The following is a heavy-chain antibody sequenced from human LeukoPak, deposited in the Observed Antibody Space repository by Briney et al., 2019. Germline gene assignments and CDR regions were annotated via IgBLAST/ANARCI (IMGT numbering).Heavy chain of an antibody. J-gene: IGHJ4*02. CDR2: ILNSGTTT. V-gene: IGHV3-11*01. D-gene: IGHD6-19*01. CDR3: ERDPSEYEYNRGWYRDF. CDR1: AAPISSYY. Sequence: PSETLSLTCTVSAAPISSYYWSWIRQPPGKGLEWVSYILNSGTTTYYADSVKGRFTISRDNSKSTLALQMTSLRVDDTAVYYCERDPSEYEYNRGWYRDFWGQGSQVIVSS.